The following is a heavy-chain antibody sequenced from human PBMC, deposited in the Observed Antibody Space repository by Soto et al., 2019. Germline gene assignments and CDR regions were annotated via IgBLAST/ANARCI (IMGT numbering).Heavy chain of an antibody. CDR2: INDRGSI. Sequence: QVQLQQWGAGPLRPLETLSLTCGVSGGSFSGYYWAWIRQSPGKGLEWIGEINDRGSINYNPSLKSVVSILVDTSKNHYSLKLRSVTAADTAVYYCARESHDILTGPPWVWYFDLWGRGTLVTVSS. CDR1: GGSFSGYY. J-gene: IGHJ2*01. V-gene: IGHV4-34*01. CDR3: ARESHDILTGPPWVWYFDL. D-gene: IGHD3-9*01.